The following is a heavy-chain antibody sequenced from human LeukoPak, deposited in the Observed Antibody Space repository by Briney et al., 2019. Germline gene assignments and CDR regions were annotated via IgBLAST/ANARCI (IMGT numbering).Heavy chain of an antibody. J-gene: IGHJ5*02. V-gene: IGHV4-4*07. CDR3: ARGPYYYDTSAWLDP. CDR2: IYTSGST. D-gene: IGHD3-22*01. CDR1: GGSISSYY. Sequence: SETLSLTCTVSGGSISSYYWSWIRQPAGKGLEWIGRIYTSGSTNYNPSLKSRVTMSVDTSKNQFSLRLSSVTAADTAVYYCARGPYYYDTSAWLDPWGQGTQVTVSS.